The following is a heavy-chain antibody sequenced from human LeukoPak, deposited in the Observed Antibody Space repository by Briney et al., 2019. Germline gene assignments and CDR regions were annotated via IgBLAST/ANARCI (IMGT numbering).Heavy chain of an antibody. J-gene: IGHJ4*02. D-gene: IGHD6-19*01. V-gene: IGHV1-8*01. CDR3: ASYPRYSSSPPFDY. CDR2: INPNTGDT. Sequence: ASVKVSCKASGYTFTSYDINWVRQAPGQGLEWMGWINPNTGDTGYAQKFQGRVTMTRDTTITTAYMELSSLTSDDTAMYYCASYPRYSSSPPFDYWGQGTLVTVSS. CDR1: GYTFTSYD.